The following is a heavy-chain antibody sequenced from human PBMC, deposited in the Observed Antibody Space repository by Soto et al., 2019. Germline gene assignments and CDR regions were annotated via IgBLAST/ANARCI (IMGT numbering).Heavy chain of an antibody. V-gene: IGHV3-74*01. Sequence: EVQLVESGGGIVQPGGSLRLSCSVSGFNFSSHWMHWVRQAPGKGLVWVSRISTDGSRTTYADSVKGRVTISRDNVRNTLYLDMSSLRAEETAVYYCTRDMLGPRAFDYWGQGTLVTVSS. D-gene: IGHD3-10*02. CDR2: ISTDGSRT. J-gene: IGHJ4*02. CDR1: GFNFSSHW. CDR3: TRDMLGPRAFDY.